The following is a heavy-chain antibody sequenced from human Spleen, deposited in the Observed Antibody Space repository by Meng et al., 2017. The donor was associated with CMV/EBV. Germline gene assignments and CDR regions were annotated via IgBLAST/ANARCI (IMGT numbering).Heavy chain of an antibody. CDR1: GFIFSSYT. CDR3: AAHYI. Sequence: PGRSLRLSCAASGFIFSSYTMHWIRQAPGKGLEYVSAINTKGGSTYFADSVKGRFTISRDNSKNTLYLQMGSLRGEDTAVYYCAAHYIWGQGTLVTVSS. J-gene: IGHJ4*02. D-gene: IGHD4-11*01. V-gene: IGHV3-64*02. CDR2: INTKGGST.